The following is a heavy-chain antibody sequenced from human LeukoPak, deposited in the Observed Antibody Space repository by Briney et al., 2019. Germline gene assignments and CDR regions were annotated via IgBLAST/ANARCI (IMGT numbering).Heavy chain of an antibody. CDR3: GRSGDGPSYNYYLDV. CDR2: IIPMFGTS. J-gene: IGHJ6*03. CDR1: GGTFGNHS. D-gene: IGHD2-21*01. Sequence: GSSAKVSCKASGGTFGNHSIHWVRQAPGQGLEWMGVIIPMFGTSSHAQKFQGRVTISADESTSTAYMELSSLRSEDTAVYYCGRSGDGPSYNYYLDVWGKGTTVSVTS. V-gene: IGHV1-69*01.